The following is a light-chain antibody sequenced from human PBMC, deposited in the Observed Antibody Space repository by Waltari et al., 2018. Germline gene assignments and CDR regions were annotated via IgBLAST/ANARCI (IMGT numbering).Light chain of an antibody. V-gene: IGLV2-14*03. J-gene: IGLJ2*01. Sequence: QSALTQPASVSGSPGQSITISCTGTSSDVGGSNYVSWFQQPPGKAPRLFIYDVSIRPSGFSNRFSGSKSGNTASLTISGLQAEDEADYYCSSYTTKYTPVVLGGGTRLTVL. CDR1: SSDVGGSNY. CDR2: DVS. CDR3: SSYTTKYTPVV.